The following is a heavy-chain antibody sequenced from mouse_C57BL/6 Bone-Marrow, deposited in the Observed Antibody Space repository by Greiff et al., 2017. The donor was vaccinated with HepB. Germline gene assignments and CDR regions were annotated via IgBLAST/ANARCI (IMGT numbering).Heavy chain of an antibody. CDR2: IDPEDGDT. V-gene: IGHV14-1*01. CDR3: TGYYYGVDY. D-gene: IGHD1-1*01. J-gene: IGHJ2*01. Sequence: VQLKESGAELVRPGASVKLSCTASGFNIKDYYMHWVKQRPEQGLEWIGRIDPEDGDTEYAPKFPGKATMTADTSSNPAYLQLSSLTSEDTAVYYCTGYYYGVDYWGQGTTLTVSS. CDR1: GFNIKDYY.